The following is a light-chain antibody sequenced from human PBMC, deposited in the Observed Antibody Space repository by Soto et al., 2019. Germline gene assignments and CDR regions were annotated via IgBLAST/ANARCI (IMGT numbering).Light chain of an antibody. CDR3: GSYTSSNTYV. V-gene: IGLV2-14*03. CDR1: SIDVGGYNY. Sequence: QSALTQPASVSGSLGQSITISCTGTSIDVGGYNYVSWYQHHPGKAPKLMIFDVSNRPSGVSTRFSGSKSGNTASLTISGLQAEDEADYYCGSYTSSNTYVFGTGTKVTVL. J-gene: IGLJ1*01. CDR2: DVS.